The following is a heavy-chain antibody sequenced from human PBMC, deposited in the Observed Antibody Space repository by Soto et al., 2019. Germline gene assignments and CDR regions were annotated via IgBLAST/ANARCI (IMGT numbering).Heavy chain of an antibody. V-gene: IGHV1-69*01. D-gene: IGHD6-6*01. CDR3: ASGRSGSFTIAAPIKNYYYYGMDV. J-gene: IGHJ6*02. CDR1: GGTFSSYA. CDR2: IIPIFGTA. Sequence: QVQLVQSGAEVKKPGSSVKVSCKASGGTFSSYAISWVRQAPGQGLEWMGGIIPIFGTANYAQKFQGRVTITADESTSTAYMELSSLRSEDTAVYYCASGRSGSFTIAAPIKNYYYYGMDVWGQGTTVTVSS.